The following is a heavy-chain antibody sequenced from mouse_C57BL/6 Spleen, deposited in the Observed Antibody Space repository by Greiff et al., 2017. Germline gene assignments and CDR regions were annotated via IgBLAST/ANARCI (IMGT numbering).Heavy chain of an antibody. CDR2: IRSKSSNYAT. J-gene: IGHJ4*01. D-gene: IGHD2-1*01. V-gene: IGHV10-3*01. CDR1: GFTFNTYA. Sequence: EVQGVESGGGLVQPKGSLKLSCAASGFTFNTYAMHWVRQAPGKGLEWVARIRSKSSNYATYYADSVKDRFTISRDDSQSMLYLQMNNLKTEDTAMYYCVRGEGNYAFYYAMDYWGQGTSVTVSS. CDR3: VRGEGNYAFYYAMDY.